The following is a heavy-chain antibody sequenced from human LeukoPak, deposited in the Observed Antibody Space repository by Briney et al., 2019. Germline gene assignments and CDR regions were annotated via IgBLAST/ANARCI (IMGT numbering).Heavy chain of an antibody. CDR1: GGSISSGDYY. Sequence: SETLSLTCTVSGGSISSGDYYWGWIRQPPGKGLEWIVYIYYSGSTYYNPSLKSRVTISVDTSKNQFSPKLSSVTAADTAVYYCARGDENYYDSSGYLDYWGQGTLVTVSS. V-gene: IGHV4-30-4*01. D-gene: IGHD3-22*01. CDR3: ARGDENYYDSSGYLDY. CDR2: IYYSGST. J-gene: IGHJ4*02.